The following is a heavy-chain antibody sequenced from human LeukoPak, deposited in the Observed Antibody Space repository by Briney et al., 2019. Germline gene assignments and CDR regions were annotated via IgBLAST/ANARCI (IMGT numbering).Heavy chain of an antibody. CDR1: GYTFTSYG. CDR3: ARGTGPDY. CDR2: MNPNSGNT. J-gene: IGHJ4*02. D-gene: IGHD1-14*01. Sequence: SVKVSCKASGYTFTSYGINWVRQATGHGLEWMGWMNPNSGNTGYAQKFQGRVTMTIKTSISTAYMELTSLRSEDTAVYYCARGTGPDYWGQGTLVTVSS. V-gene: IGHV1-8*01.